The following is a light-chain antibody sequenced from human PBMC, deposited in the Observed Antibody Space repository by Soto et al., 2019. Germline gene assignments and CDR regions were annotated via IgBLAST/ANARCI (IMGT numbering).Light chain of an antibody. CDR2: EVN. V-gene: IGLV2-8*01. CDR1: SSDVGGYDY. J-gene: IGLJ2*01. Sequence: QSALTQPPSASGSPGRSVTISCTGTSSDVGGYDYVYWYQQYPGKAPKLMIYEVNKRPSGVPDRFSGSKSGNTASLTVSGLQAEDEADYYCSSYAGSNNLVFGGGTKLTVL. CDR3: SSYAGSNNLV.